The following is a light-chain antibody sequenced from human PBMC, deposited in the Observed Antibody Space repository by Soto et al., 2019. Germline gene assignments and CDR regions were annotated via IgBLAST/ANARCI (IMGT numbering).Light chain of an antibody. J-gene: IGKJ2*01. CDR1: ESVRSRY. Sequence: EIVLTQSPGTLSLSPGERATLLCRASESVRSRYLAWYQQKPGQAPRLLFYATSTRATGIPDRFTATGSETDFTLTISRLEPEDFAVYYCQQYANSPPYTFGQGTKLEIK. CDR3: QQYANSPPYT. CDR2: ATS. V-gene: IGKV3-20*01.